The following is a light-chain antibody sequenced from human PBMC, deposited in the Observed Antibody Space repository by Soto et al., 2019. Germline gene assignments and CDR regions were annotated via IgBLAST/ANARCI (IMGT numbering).Light chain of an antibody. Sequence: QSVLTLPASVSGSPGQSVTISCTGTSSDVGAYKYVSWYQKHPGKAPKLMIYGVSNRPSGVSNRFSGSKSGNTAFLTISVLQPEDEADYYCSSFTGTTTLVVVGTGTPVTVL. CDR3: SSFTGTTTLVV. V-gene: IGLV2-14*03. J-gene: IGLJ1*01. CDR1: SSDVGAYKY. CDR2: GVS.